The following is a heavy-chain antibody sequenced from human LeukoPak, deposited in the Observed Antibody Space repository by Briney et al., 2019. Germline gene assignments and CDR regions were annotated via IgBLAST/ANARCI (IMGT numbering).Heavy chain of an antibody. CDR3: ARDPFGSSGWYYFDS. CDR1: GYTFTGYY. J-gene: IGHJ4*02. Sequence: ASVKVSCKASGYTFTGYYMHWVRQAPGQGLEWMGWINPNSGGTDYAQKFQGRVTMTRDTSISTAYMELSRLRSDDTAVYYCARDPFGSSGWYYFDSWGQGTLVTVSS. CDR2: INPNSGGT. D-gene: IGHD6-19*01. V-gene: IGHV1-2*02.